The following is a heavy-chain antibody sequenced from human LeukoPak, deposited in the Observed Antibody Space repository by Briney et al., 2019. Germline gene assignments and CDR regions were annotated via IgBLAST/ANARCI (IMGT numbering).Heavy chain of an antibody. D-gene: IGHD3-22*01. CDR2: IYYSGST. CDR1: GGSISSYY. Sequence: SETLSLTCTVSGGSISSYYWSWIRQPPGKGLEWIGYIYYSGSTYYNPSLKSRVTISVDTSKNHFSLNLSSVTAADTAVYYCARQKYYFGSSGYYSPLYFDYWGQGSLITVSS. CDR3: ARQKYYFGSSGYYSPLYFDY. J-gene: IGHJ4*02. V-gene: IGHV4-59*08.